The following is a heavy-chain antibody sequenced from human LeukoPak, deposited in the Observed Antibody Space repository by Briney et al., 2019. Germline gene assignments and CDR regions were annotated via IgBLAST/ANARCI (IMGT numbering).Heavy chain of an antibody. CDR3: PRSLDDLEEFDY. CDR1: GGTFSSYA. CDR2: IIPIFGTA. Sequence: SVKVSCKASGGTFSSYAISWVRQAPGQGLEWMGGIIPIFGTANYAQKFQGRVTITADESTSTAYMELSSLRSEDTAVYYCPRSLDDLEEFDYWGQGTLVTVSS. V-gene: IGHV1-69*13. J-gene: IGHJ4*02. D-gene: IGHD2-21*02.